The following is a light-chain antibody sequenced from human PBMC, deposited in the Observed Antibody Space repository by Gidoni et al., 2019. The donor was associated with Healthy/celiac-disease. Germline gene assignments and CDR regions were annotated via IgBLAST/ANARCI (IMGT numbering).Light chain of an antibody. CDR3: QQSYSTPPWT. J-gene: IGKJ2*02. V-gene: IGKV1-39*01. Sequence: DIQMPQSPSSLSASVGDRVTITCRASQSISSYLNWYQQKPGKAPKLLIYAASSLQSGVPSRFSGSGSGTDFTLTISSLQPEDFATYYCQQSYSTPPWTFGQGTKLEIK. CDR1: QSISSY. CDR2: AAS.